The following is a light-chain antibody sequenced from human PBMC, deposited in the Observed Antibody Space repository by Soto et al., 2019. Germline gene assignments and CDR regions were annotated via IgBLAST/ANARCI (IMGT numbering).Light chain of an antibody. CDR3: ASWDGSLNTNV. Sequence: QSVLTQPPSVSAAPGQKVTISCSGGSSNIGNYYVSWYQQLPGVAPKLLIFASDKRPSGIPDRFSGSQSGASGTLDITGLQTGDEADYYCASWDGSLNTNVFGTGTKLTVL. V-gene: IGLV1-51*01. CDR1: SSNIGNYY. CDR2: ASD. J-gene: IGLJ1*01.